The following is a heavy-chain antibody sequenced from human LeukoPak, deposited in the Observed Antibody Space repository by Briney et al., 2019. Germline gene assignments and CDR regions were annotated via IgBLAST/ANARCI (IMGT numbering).Heavy chain of an antibody. CDR3: ARDRGYSYGYPSYYYYGMDV. CDR1: GYTFTGYY. J-gene: IGHJ6*02. V-gene: IGHV1-2*02. Sequence: ASVKVSCKASGYTFTGYYMHWVRQAPGQGLEWMGWINPNSGGTNYAQKFQGRVTMTRDTSISTAYMELSRLRSDDTAVYYRARDRGYSYGYPSYYYYGMDVWGQGTTVTVSS. D-gene: IGHD5-18*01. CDR2: INPNSGGT.